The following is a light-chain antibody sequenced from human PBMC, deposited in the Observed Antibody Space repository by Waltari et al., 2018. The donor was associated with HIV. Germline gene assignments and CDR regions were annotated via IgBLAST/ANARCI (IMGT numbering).Light chain of an antibody. CDR3: CAYAGLRPYV. V-gene: IGLV2-23*01. CDR1: SSDVATYNL. J-gene: IGLJ1*01. CDR2: GNN. Sequence: SALTQPASVSGSPGQSITISCTGTSSDVATYNLVSWYQQHPVEAPIHLIEGNNNRPSRLSNRFSGSKSGNTASMTSSGLQPEDEADYYCCAYAGLRPYVFGTGTKVTVL.